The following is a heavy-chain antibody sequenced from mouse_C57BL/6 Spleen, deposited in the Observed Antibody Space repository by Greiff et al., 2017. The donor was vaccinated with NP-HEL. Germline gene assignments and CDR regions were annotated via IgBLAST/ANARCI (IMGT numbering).Heavy chain of an antibody. CDR1: GYTFTDYY. V-gene: IGHV1-26*01. CDR3: ARSFYDGYYVPYAMDY. CDR2: INPNNGGT. Sequence: VQLQQSGPELVKPGASVKISCKASGYTFTDYYMNWVKQSHGKSLEWIGDINPNNGGTSYNQKFKGKATLTVDKSSSTAYMELRSLTSEDSAVYYCARSFYDGYYVPYAMDYWGQGTSVTVSS. J-gene: IGHJ4*01. D-gene: IGHD2-3*01.